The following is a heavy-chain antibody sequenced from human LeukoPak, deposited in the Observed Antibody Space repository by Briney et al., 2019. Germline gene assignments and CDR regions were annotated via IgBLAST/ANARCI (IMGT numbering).Heavy chain of an antibody. CDR3: ARPSYYDSSGYYDPLDY. Sequence: ASVTVSCKASGYTFTGYYMHWVRQAPGQGLEWMGWINPNSGGTNYAQKFQGRVTITADESTSTAYMELSSLRSEDTAVYYCARPSYYDSSGYYDPLDYWGQGTLVTVSS. CDR1: GYTFTGYY. V-gene: IGHV1-2*02. J-gene: IGHJ4*02. D-gene: IGHD3-22*01. CDR2: INPNSGGT.